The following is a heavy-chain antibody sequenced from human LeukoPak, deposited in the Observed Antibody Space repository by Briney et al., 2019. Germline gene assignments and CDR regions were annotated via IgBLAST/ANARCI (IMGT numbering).Heavy chain of an antibody. CDR1: GYTLTELS. Sequence: ASVKVSCKVSGYTLTELSMHWVRQAPGKGLEWMGGFDPEDGETIYAQKFQGRVTMTEDTSTDTAYMELSSLRSEDTAVYYCARITYYYDSSGYYYDSFDIWGQGTMVTVSS. V-gene: IGHV1-24*01. CDR3: ARITYYYDSSGYYYDSFDI. J-gene: IGHJ3*02. CDR2: FDPEDGET. D-gene: IGHD3-22*01.